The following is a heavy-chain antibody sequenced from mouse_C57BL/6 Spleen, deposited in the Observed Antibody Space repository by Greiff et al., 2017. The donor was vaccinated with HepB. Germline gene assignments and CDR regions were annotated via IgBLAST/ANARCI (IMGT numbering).Heavy chain of an antibody. Sequence: EVKLQESGGDLVKPGGSLKLSCAASGFTFSSYGMSWVRQTPDKRLEWVATISSGGSYTYYPDSVKGRFTISRDNAKNTLYLQMSSLKSEDTAMYYCARHSGHYFDYWGQGTTLTVSS. J-gene: IGHJ2*01. V-gene: IGHV5-6*01. CDR1: GFTFSSYG. CDR3: ARHSGHYFDY. CDR2: ISSGGSYT. D-gene: IGHD3-2*02.